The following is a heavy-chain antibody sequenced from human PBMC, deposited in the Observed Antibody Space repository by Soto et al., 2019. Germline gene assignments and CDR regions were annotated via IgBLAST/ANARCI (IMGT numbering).Heavy chain of an antibody. J-gene: IGHJ4*02. CDR3: AMTPFLVWSGTEYYFDY. CDR2: ISGGGETT. V-gene: IGHV3-23*01. CDR1: GFTFSSYA. Sequence: PGGSLRLSCAASGFTFSSYAMWWVRQAPGKGLECVSAISGGGETTYYADSVKGRFTISRDNSKNTLYLQMNSLRAEDTAVYYCAMTPFLVWSGTEYYFDYWGQGTLVTVSS. D-gene: IGHD3-3*01.